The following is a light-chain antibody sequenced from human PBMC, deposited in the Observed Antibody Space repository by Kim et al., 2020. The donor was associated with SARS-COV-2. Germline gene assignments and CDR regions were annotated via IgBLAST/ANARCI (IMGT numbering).Light chain of an antibody. V-gene: IGLV3-21*04. J-gene: IGLJ2*01. CDR2: YDS. CDR1: NLGSKS. Sequence: PGKTARITRGGNNLGSKSVHWYHQKPGQAPVLVIYYDSDRPSGILERFSGSNSGNTATLTISRVEAGDEADYYCQVWDSSSDHVVFGGGTQLTVL. CDR3: QVWDSSSDHVV.